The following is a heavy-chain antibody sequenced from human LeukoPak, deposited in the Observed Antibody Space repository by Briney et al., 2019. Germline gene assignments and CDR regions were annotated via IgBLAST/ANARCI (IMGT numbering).Heavy chain of an antibody. Sequence: PSETLSLTCTVSGGSISSYYWSWIRQPPGKGLEWIGYISYSGSTNYNPSLKSRVTILVDTSRNQFFLKLSSVTAADTAVYYCARGRYDSSGYNNWFDPWGQGTPVTVSS. D-gene: IGHD3-22*01. V-gene: IGHV4-59*01. CDR3: ARGRYDSSGYNNWFDP. J-gene: IGHJ5*02. CDR2: ISYSGST. CDR1: GGSISSYY.